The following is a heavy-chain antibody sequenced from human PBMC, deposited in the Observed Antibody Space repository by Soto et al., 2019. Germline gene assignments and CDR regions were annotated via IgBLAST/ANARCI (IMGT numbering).Heavy chain of an antibody. J-gene: IGHJ6*02. CDR2: TYYRSKWYN. D-gene: IGHD1-1*01. V-gene: IGHV6-1*01. CDR1: GDSVSSNSAA. CDR3: ARRSNWNVPGTYYYYYGMDV. Sequence: SQTLSLTCAISGDSVSSNSAAWNWIRQSPSRGLEWLGRTYYRSKWYNDYAVSVKSRITINPDTSKNQFSLQLNSVTPEDTAVYYCARRSNWNVPGTYYYYYGMDVWHHGITVTVSS.